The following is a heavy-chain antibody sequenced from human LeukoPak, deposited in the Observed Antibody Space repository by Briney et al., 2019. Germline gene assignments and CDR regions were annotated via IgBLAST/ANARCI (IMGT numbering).Heavy chain of an antibody. CDR1: GFTFGSYA. Sequence: GGSLRLSCAASGFTFGSYAMSWVRQAPGKGLEWVSAISGSGGSTYYADSVKGRFTISRDNSKNTLYLQMNSLRAEDTAVYCCAKVRGVIVSNWFDPWGQGTLVTVSS. V-gene: IGHV3-23*01. CDR3: AKVRGVIVSNWFDP. J-gene: IGHJ5*02. CDR2: ISGSGGST. D-gene: IGHD3-16*02.